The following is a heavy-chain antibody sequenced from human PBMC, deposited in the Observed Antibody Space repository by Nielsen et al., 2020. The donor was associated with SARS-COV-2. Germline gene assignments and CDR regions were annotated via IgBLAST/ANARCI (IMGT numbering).Heavy chain of an antibody. J-gene: IGHJ4*02. CDR1: GFTFSSYS. Sequence: GESLKISCAASGFTFSSYSMNWVRQAPGKGLEWVSSISSSSSYIYYADSVKGRFTISRDNARNSVYLQMNGLRAEDTAVYYCARAAGWGWLQAIPPEFDYWGQGTLVTVSS. CDR3: ARAAGWGWLQAIPPEFDY. D-gene: IGHD5-24*01. V-gene: IGHV3-21*01. CDR2: ISSSSSYI.